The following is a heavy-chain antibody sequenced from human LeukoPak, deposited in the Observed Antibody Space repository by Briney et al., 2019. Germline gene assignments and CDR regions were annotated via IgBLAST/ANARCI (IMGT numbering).Heavy chain of an antibody. Sequence: SQTLSLTCAISGDSVSSNSTACNWIRQSPSRGLEWLGRTYYRSKWYNVYAVSVKSRITINPDTSKNQFSLQLNSVTPEDTAVYYCARGGQGDGYSADEAFDFWGQGTMVTVSS. CDR2: TYYRSKWYN. V-gene: IGHV6-1*01. CDR3: ARGGQGDGYSADEAFDF. J-gene: IGHJ3*01. D-gene: IGHD5-24*01. CDR1: GDSVSSNSTA.